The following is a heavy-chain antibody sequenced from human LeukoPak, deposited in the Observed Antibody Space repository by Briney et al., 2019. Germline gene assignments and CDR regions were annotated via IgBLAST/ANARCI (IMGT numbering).Heavy chain of an antibody. CDR3: AISRGYFDY. Sequence: GGSLRLSCAASGLPFSTYGMSWVRQAPGKGLEWVSAITGSGGSTFYADSVRGRFTISRDNSKSTLYLQMNSLRAEDTAVYYCAISRGYFDYWGQGTLITVSS. J-gene: IGHJ4*02. CDR2: ITGSGGST. V-gene: IGHV3-23*01. CDR1: GLPFSTYG.